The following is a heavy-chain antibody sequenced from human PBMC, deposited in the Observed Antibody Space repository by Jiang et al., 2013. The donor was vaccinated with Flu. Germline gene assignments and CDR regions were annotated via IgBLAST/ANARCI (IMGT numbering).Heavy chain of an antibody. J-gene: IGHJ4*02. CDR2: SILVTLIP. D-gene: IGHD3-9*01. CDR3: ARLPYSGLRLLTSYYFDY. V-gene: IGHV5-51*01. Sequence: WVRQMPGKGLEWMGSSILVTLIPDTSPSFQGQVTISADKSISTAYLQWSSLKASDTAMYYCARLPYSGLRLLTSYYFDYWGQGTLVTVSS.